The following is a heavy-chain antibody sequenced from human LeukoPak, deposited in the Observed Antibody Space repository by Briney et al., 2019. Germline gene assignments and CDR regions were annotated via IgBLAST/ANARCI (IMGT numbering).Heavy chain of an antibody. CDR1: GGSISSSLYH. D-gene: IGHD3-22*01. J-gene: IGHJ6*03. CDR2: IYYTGTT. V-gene: IGHV4-39*01. Sequence: PSETLSLTCTVSGGSISSSLYHWGWIRQSPGKNLEWLGSIYYTGTTHYNPSLKSRVTISVDTSKNQFSLNLSSVTAADTAVYYCARAIYDGSGYHYYYYYIDVWGKGTTVTISS. CDR3: ARAIYDGSGYHYYYYYIDV.